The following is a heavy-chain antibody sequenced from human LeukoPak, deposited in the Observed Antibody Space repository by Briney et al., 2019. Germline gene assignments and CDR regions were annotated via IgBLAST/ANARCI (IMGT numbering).Heavy chain of an antibody. J-gene: IGHJ4*02. V-gene: IGHV3-53*01. CDR2: IYSGGST. D-gene: IGHD2-15*01. CDR1: GFTVSSNY. Sequence: GSLRLSCAASGFTVSSNYMSGVRQAPGKGLEWVSVIYSGGSTYYADSVKGRFTISRDNSKNTLFLQMNSLRVEDTAVYYCTKDWSAAYWGQGTLVTVSS. CDR3: TKDWSAAY.